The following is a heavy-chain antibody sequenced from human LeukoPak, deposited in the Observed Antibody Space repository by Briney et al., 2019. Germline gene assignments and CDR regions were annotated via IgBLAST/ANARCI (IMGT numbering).Heavy chain of an antibody. CDR3: AREIFGLGSYPDF. Sequence: GGSLRLSCAASGFTFNTYAMHWVRPAPGQGLEWVALIWHDGSHKFYSISVRGQFTISRDNSKNTVYLQMNNLRPEDTAVYYCAREIFGLGSYPDFWGQGTLVTVSS. CDR2: IWHDGSHK. D-gene: IGHD3-10*01. J-gene: IGHJ4*02. CDR1: GFTFNTYA. V-gene: IGHV3-33*01.